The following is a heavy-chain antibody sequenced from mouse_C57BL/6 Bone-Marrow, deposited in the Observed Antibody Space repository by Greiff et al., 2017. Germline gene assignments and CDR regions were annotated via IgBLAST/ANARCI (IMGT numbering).Heavy chain of an antibody. D-gene: IGHD2-4*01. V-gene: IGHV5-4*01. CDR2: ISDGGSYT. CDR1: GFTFSSYA. J-gene: IGHJ2*01. Sequence: EVQGVESGGGLVKPGGSLKLSCAASGFTFSSYAMSWVRQTPEKRLEWVATISDGGSYTYYPANVKGRFTISRANAKNNPYLQLSHLKSECTAMNYCAREGLRRGDCCDYGGQGTTLTVSA. CDR3: AREGLRRGDCCDY.